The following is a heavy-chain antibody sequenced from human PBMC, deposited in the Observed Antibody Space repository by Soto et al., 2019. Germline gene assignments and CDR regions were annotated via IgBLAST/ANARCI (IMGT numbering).Heavy chain of an antibody. Sequence: GGSLRLSCAASGFTFSSYGMHWVRQAPGKGLEWVAVISYDGSNKYYADSVKGRFTISRDNSKNTLYLQMNSLRAEDTAVYYCAKDGDVVVPAAISDFYDGRPIDYWGQGTLVTVSS. V-gene: IGHV3-30*18. CDR3: AKDGDVVVPAAISDFYDGRPIDY. D-gene: IGHD2-2*01. CDR1: GFTFSSYG. CDR2: ISYDGSNK. J-gene: IGHJ4*02.